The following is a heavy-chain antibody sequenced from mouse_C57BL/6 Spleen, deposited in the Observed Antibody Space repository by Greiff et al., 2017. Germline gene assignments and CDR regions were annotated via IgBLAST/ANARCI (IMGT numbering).Heavy chain of an antibody. Sequence: QVQLQQSGAELVRPGASVKLSCKASGYTFSDHYINWVKQRPGQGLEWIARIYPGSGNTYYNEKFKGKATLTAKKSSSTAYMQLSSLTSEDSAFYFCARSEDGYYFDDWGHVTTLTVS. CDR2: IYPGSGNT. V-gene: IGHV1-76*01. CDR3: ARSEDGYYFDD. J-gene: IGHJ2*01. CDR1: GYTFSDHY. D-gene: IGHD2-3*01.